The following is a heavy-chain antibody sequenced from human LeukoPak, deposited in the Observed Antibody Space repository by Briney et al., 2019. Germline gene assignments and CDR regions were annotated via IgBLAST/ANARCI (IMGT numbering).Heavy chain of an antibody. CDR3: ARVAYYYDSSGYLSY. CDR2: ISSSSSYI. V-gene: IGHV3-21*01. J-gene: IGHJ4*02. Sequence: PGGSLRLSCAASGFTFSSYSMNWVRQAPGKGLEWVSSISSSSSYIYYADSVKGRFTISRDNAKNSLYLQMNSLRAEDTAVYYCARVAYYYDSSGYLSYWGQGTLVTVSS. CDR1: GFTFSSYS. D-gene: IGHD3-22*01.